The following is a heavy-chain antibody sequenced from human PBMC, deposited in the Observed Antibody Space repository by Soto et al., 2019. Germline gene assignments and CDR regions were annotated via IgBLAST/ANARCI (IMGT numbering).Heavy chain of an antibody. J-gene: IGHJ4*02. CDR1: GGSISGSNDY. Sequence: QLQLQESGPGLVKPSETLSLTCTVSGGSISGSNDYWGWIRQPPGKGLEWLGSIFYSGSTYYNPSLESRVTVSVDTSKDQFSLKLSSVTAADTAVYFCARRGIAAAAIDSWGQGNLVNVSS. D-gene: IGHD6-13*01. V-gene: IGHV4-39*01. CDR3: ARRGIAAAAIDS. CDR2: IFYSGST.